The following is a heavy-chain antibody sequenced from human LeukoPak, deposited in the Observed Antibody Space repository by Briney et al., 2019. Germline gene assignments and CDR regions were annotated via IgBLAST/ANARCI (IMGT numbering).Heavy chain of an antibody. V-gene: IGHV3-23*01. CDR1: GFTFNTYA. J-gene: IGHJ4*02. D-gene: IGHD4-17*01. CDR3: ARLLYGDVYYFDY. CDR2: ISGSGGTT. Sequence: GGSLRLSCAASGFTFNTYAVSWVRQAPGKGLEWVSGISGSGGTTYYADSVKGRFTISRDNPKNTLYLQMNSLRAEDTAVYSCARLLYGDVYYFDYWGQGTLVTVSS.